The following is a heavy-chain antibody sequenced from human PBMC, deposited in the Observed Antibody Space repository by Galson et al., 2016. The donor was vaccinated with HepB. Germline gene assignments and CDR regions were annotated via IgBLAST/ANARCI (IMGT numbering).Heavy chain of an antibody. CDR1: GFTFRSYW. J-gene: IGHJ5*02. CDR3: VRDRLATNWFDP. CDR2: INSDGSST. Sequence: SLRLSCAASGFTFRSYWMHWVRQAPGKGLVWVSRINSDGSSTSYADSVKGRFTISRDNAKNTLYLQINSLRAEDTAVYYCVRDRLATNWFDPWGQGTLVTVSS. D-gene: IGHD2-8*01. V-gene: IGHV3-74*01.